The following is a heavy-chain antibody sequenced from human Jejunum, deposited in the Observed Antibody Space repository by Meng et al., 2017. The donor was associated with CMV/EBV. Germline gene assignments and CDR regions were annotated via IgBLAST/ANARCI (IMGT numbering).Heavy chain of an antibody. D-gene: IGHD5-18*01. CDR2: IYWNDDK. Sequence: FSLGSSGVGVGWIRQPPGKALEWLGIIYWNDDKRYRPSLKHRVTITKDTSNTQVVLTMTNMEPVDTGTYYCAQSEYKYGTFDGIDIWGQGIMVTVSS. CDR1: FSLGSSGVG. CDR3: AQSEYKYGTFDGIDI. J-gene: IGHJ3*02. V-gene: IGHV2-5*01.